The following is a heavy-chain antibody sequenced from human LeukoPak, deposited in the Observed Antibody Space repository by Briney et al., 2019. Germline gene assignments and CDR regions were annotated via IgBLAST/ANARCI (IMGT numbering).Heavy chain of an antibody. CDR3: ARGPYDSSGYYYGWFDP. Sequence: PSETLSLTSTVSGGSISSYYWSWIRQPPGKGLEWIGYIYYSGSTNYNPSLKSRVTISVDTSKNQFSLKLSSVTAADTAVYYCARGPYDSSGYYYGWFDPWGQGTLVTVSS. CDR2: IYYSGST. J-gene: IGHJ5*02. D-gene: IGHD3-22*01. V-gene: IGHV4-59*01. CDR1: GGSISSYY.